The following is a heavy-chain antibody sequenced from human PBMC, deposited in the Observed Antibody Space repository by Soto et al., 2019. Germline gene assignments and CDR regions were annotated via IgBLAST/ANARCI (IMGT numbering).Heavy chain of an antibody. CDR1: GYTFTNYG. CDR3: ARSCSGGSCHSAY. V-gene: IGHV1-18*04. CDR2: ISPFTGDT. D-gene: IGHD2-15*01. Sequence: SVKVSCKASGYTFTNYGINWVRQAPGQGLEWMGWISPFTGDTHYTQSLQGRITMTTDTSTSTAYMELRSLRSADTAVYYCARSCSGGSCHSAYWGQGTLVTVSS. J-gene: IGHJ4*02.